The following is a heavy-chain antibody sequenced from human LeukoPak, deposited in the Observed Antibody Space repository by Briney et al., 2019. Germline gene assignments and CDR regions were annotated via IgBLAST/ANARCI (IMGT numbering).Heavy chain of an antibody. V-gene: IGHV3-74*01. CDR2: INADGSST. CDR1: GFTFSSYW. CDR3: ARGSAMVLRRGRRPYYFDY. J-gene: IGHJ4*02. Sequence: GGSLRLSCAASGFTFSSYWMHWVRQAPGKGLVWVSRINADGSSTIYADSVKGRFTISRDNAKNSLYLQMNSLRAEDTAVYYCARGSAMVLRRGRRPYYFDYWGQGTLVTVSS. D-gene: IGHD5-18*01.